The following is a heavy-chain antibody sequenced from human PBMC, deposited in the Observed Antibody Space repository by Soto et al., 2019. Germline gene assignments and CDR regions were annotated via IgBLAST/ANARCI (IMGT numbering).Heavy chain of an antibody. J-gene: IGHJ6*02. D-gene: IGHD2-21*02. CDR2: IYYSGST. CDR3: ARQRTSVVTQAYFDV. V-gene: IGHV4-39*01. CDR1: GDSISSRSYY. Sequence: SETLSLTCTVTGDSISSRSYYWGWIRQPPGKGLEWIGSIYYSGSTYNNPSLRSRVSMSIDTSKDQFSLKLKSVTAADTALYFCARQRTSVVTQAYFDVWGQGTTVTVSS.